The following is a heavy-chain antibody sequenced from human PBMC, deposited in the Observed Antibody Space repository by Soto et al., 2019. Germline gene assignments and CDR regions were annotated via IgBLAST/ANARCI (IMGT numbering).Heavy chain of an antibody. Sequence: PWETLSLTCTVSGGSISSSSYYWGWIRQPPGKGLEWIGTLYYGGSTFYNPSLKSRVTISVDTSKNQFSLKLSSVTAADTAVYYCARRIAAAGTYYYGMEVWGQGATVTVSS. CDR2: LYYGGST. V-gene: IGHV4-39*01. J-gene: IGHJ6*02. D-gene: IGHD6-13*01. CDR3: ARRIAAAGTYYYGMEV. CDR1: GGSISSSSYY.